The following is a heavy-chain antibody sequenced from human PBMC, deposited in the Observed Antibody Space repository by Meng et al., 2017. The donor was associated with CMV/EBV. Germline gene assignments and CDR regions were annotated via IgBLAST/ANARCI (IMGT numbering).Heavy chain of an antibody. D-gene: IGHD3-16*01. V-gene: IGHV5-51*01. CDR3: ARPYSYDYSNYCYFDL. Sequence: KVSCKGSGYSFTRYWIGWVRQMPGKGLEWMGVIYPGDSDTRYSPSFQGQVTISVDKSISTAYLQWSSLKASDTAMYFCARPYSYDYSNYCYFDLWGRGTRVTVSS. CDR2: IYPGDSDT. CDR1: GYSFTRYW. J-gene: IGHJ2*01.